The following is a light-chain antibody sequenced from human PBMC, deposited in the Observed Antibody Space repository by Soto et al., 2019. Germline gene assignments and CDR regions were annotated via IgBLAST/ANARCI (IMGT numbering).Light chain of an antibody. CDR1: QTISSW. CDR3: QHYNRYSEA. V-gene: IGKV1-5*03. Sequence: DIQMTQPPSTLSGSVGDRVTITFRASQTISSWLAWYQQKPGKAPKLLIYKASTLRSGVPSRFSGSESGTEFTLTISSLQPDDFATYYSQHYNRYSEAFGQGTKVDIK. J-gene: IGKJ1*01. CDR2: KAS.